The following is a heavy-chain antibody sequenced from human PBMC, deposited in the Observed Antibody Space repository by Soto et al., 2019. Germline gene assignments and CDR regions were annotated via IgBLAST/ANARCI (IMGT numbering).Heavy chain of an antibody. CDR3: ARDGSSGYYYGY. D-gene: IGHD3-22*01. Sequence: ASVKVSCTASGYTFSSYGINWVRQAPGQGLEWMGWISAYNGNTNYAQKLQGRVSITTDTSTSTAYMELRSLRSDDTAVYYCARDGSSGYYYGYWGQGTLVTVSS. CDR2: ISAYNGNT. J-gene: IGHJ4*02. CDR1: GYTFSSYG. V-gene: IGHV1-18*01.